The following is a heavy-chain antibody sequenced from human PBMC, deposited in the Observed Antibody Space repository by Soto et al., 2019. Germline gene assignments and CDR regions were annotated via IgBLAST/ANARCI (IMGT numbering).Heavy chain of an antibody. D-gene: IGHD3-3*01. CDR2: ISYDGSNK. Sequence: PGGSLRLSCAASGFTFSSYAMHWVRQAPGKGLEWVAVISYDGSNKYYADSVKGRFTISRDNSKNTLYLQMNSLRAEDTAVYYCARDGGGVTIFGVVITWFDPWGQGTLATVSS. J-gene: IGHJ5*02. V-gene: IGHV3-30-3*01. CDR3: ARDGGGVTIFGVVITWFDP. CDR1: GFTFSSYA.